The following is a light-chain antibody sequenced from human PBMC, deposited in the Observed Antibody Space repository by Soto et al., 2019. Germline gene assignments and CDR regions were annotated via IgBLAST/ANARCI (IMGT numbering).Light chain of an antibody. CDR2: GAS. J-gene: IGKJ1*01. CDR3: QQYNNWHQT. Sequence: EIVMTQSPATLSVSPGERATLSCRASQSVSSNLAWYQQKPGQAPRLLIYGASTRATGIPARFSGSGSGTEFTLTISSLQSDDLGVYYCQQYNNWHQTFGQGTKVNI. V-gene: IGKV3-15*01. CDR1: QSVSSN.